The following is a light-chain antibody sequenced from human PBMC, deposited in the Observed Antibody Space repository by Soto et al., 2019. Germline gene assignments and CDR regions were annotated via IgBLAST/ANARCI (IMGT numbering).Light chain of an antibody. CDR3: MKGTHWPPWT. CDR2: RVS. J-gene: IGKJ1*01. Sequence: DVVMTQSPLSLPVTLGQPASISCRSSQSLVHSDGNTYLSWFQQRPGQSPRRLIYRVSNRDSGVPDRFSGSGSGTDFTLKISRVEAEDVGVYYCMKGTHWPPWTFGQGTKVEIK. V-gene: IGKV2-30*02. CDR1: QSLVHSDGNTY.